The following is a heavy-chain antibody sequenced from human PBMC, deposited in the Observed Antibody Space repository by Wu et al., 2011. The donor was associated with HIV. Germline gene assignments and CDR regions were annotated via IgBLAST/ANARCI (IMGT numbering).Heavy chain of an antibody. CDR3: ARSGGGSGSYDGYYYYYMDV. CDR2: FNPSVGTT. CDR1: GYTFTSYY. J-gene: IGHJ6*03. V-gene: IGHV1-46*01. D-gene: IGHD3-10*01. Sequence: QVQLVQSGAEVKKPGASVKVSCKAAGYTFTSYYMHWVRQAPGQGLEWMGIFNPSVGTTSYAQKFQGRVTMTRDTSTSTVYMELSSLRSEDTAVYYCARSGGGSGSYDGYYYYYMDVWGKGTTVTVSS.